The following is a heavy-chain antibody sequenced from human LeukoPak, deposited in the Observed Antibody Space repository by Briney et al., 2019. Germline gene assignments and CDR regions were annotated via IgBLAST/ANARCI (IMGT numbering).Heavy chain of an antibody. J-gene: IGHJ4*02. V-gene: IGHV1-18*01. D-gene: IGHD5-24*01. CDR2: FSVHNGNT. CDR1: GYTFTSYG. CDR3: ARSGRGLQFQTQREMDY. Sequence: ASVTVSFKASGYTFTSYGINWLRQAPGQGGDWMGCFSVHNGNTKYSQKFQGRVTMTTDTATSTAYMELRSLRSDDTAVDYCARSGRGLQFQTQREMDYWGQGTLVTVSS.